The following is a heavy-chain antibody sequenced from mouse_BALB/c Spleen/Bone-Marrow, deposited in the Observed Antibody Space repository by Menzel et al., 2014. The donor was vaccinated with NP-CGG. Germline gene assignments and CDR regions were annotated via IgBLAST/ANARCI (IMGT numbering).Heavy chain of an antibody. Sequence: LSGSGGGLVWPGGSLTLCCAASGFTFCDYYMYWVRQTPEKTLEWAATISDGGSYTYYPDSVKGRFTISRDNAKNNLYLQMSSLKSEDTAMYYCARFSYDYYGYWGQGTPLTVSS. CDR1: GFTFCDYY. V-gene: IGHV5-4*02. D-gene: IGHD2-4*01. J-gene: IGHJ2*01. CDR2: ISDGGSYT. CDR3: ARFSYDYYGY.